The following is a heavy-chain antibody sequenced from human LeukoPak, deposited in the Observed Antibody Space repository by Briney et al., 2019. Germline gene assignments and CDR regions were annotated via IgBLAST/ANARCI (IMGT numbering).Heavy chain of an antibody. V-gene: IGHV4-39*07. D-gene: IGHD4-23*01. J-gene: IGHJ4*02. Sequence: SETLSLTCTVSGGSISSSGYYWGWVRQPPGKGLEWIGSIYSGGSTYYIPSLKSRRTISLDTSKSQFSLKLSSVTAADTAVYYCARDGGNFDIDYWGQGTFVTVSS. CDR2: IYSGGST. CDR3: ARDGGNFDIDY. CDR1: GGSISSSGYY.